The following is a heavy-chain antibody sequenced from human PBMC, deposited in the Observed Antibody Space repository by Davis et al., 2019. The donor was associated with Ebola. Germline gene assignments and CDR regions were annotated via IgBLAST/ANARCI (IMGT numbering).Heavy chain of an antibody. CDR3: ARVWNDYGSGSYYDY. CDR2: IYYSGTT. Sequence: SETLSLTCTVSGGSISSYYWTWIRQHPGEGLEWIGIIYYSGTTHYNPSLKSRVTISVDTSKNQFSLKLSSVTTADTAVYYCARVWNDYGSGSYYDYWGQGILVTVSS. D-gene: IGHD3-10*01. CDR1: GGSISSYY. V-gene: IGHV4-59*01. J-gene: IGHJ4*02.